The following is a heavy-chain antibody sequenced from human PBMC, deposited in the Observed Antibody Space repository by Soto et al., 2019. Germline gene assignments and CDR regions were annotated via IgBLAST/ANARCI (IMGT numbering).Heavy chain of an antibody. Sequence: GSLRLSFVASRFSLSSYSIIWVLQTPGKWLQWISYTGSGSTIYYVDSVKGRFTISRDNAKNSVYLQMNSLRAEDTAVYYCARNYPLWTEYYFDYWGQGALVTVSS. V-gene: IGHV3-48*03. CDR3: ARNYPLWTEYYFDY. D-gene: IGHD2-21*01. J-gene: IGHJ4*02. CDR1: RFSLSSYS. CDR2: TGSGSTI.